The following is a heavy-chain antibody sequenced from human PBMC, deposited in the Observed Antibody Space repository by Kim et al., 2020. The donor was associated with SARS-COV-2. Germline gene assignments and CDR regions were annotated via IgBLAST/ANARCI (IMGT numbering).Heavy chain of an antibody. CDR3: ASWVPPGRYYYYGMDV. CDR2: IWYDGSNK. D-gene: IGHD1-26*01. CDR1: GFTFSSYG. V-gene: IGHV3-33*01. Sequence: GGSLRLSCAASGFTFSSYGMHWVRQAPGKGLEWVAVIWYDGSNKYYADSVKGRFTISRDNSKNTLYLQMNSLRADDTAVYYCASWVPPGRYYYYGMDVWGQGTTVTVSS. J-gene: IGHJ6*02.